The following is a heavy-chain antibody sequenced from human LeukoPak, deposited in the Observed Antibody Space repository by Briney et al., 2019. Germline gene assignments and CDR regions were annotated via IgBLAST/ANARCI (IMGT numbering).Heavy chain of an antibody. CDR2: ISGNGGST. CDR3: AKDLGRSGWSDFDY. Sequence: GGSLRLSCAASGFTVSSNYMIWVRQAPGKGLEWVSTISGNGGSTYYADSVKGRFTISRDNSKNTLYLQMNSLRAEDTAVYYCAKDLGRSGWSDFDYWGQGTLVTVSS. J-gene: IGHJ4*02. V-gene: IGHV3-23*01. D-gene: IGHD6-19*01. CDR1: GFTVSSNY.